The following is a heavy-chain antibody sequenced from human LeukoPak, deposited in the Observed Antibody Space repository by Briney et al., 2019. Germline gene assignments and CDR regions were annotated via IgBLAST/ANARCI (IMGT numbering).Heavy chain of an antibody. J-gene: IGHJ6*02. Sequence: PSETLSLTCTVSGGSISSYYWSWIRQPPGKGLEWIGYIYYSGTTNYNPSLKSQLTISVDTSKDQFSLKLSSVTAADTAVYYCARGLVGTGTYYDFWSGGDYGMDVWGQGTTVTVSS. V-gene: IGHV4-59*01. CDR1: GGSISSYY. CDR3: ARGLVGTGTYYDFWSGGDYGMDV. CDR2: IYYSGTT. D-gene: IGHD3-3*01.